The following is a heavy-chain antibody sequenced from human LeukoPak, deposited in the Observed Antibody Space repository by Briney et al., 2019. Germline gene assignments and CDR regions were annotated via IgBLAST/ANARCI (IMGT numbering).Heavy chain of an antibody. V-gene: IGHV4-30-4*08. D-gene: IGHD3-22*01. CDR1: GGSISSDDYF. Sequence: SQTLSLTCTVSGGSISSDDYFWSWIRQPPGKGLEWIGYIYYSGSTYYSPSLQSRVTISIDTSKNQFSLKLNSVTAADTAVYYCARAKFFYDSGGYCWLDPWGQGTLVTVSS. J-gene: IGHJ5*02. CDR3: ARAKFFYDSGGYCWLDP. CDR2: IYYSGST.